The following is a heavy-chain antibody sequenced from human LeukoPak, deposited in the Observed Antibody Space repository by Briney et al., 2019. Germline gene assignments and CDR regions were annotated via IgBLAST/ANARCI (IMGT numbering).Heavy chain of an antibody. J-gene: IGHJ4*02. D-gene: IGHD3-10*01. CDR3: ARLISAGPEDYFDY. CDR1: GYTFSSYV. V-gene: IGHV1-18*01. CDR2: ISADIGHT. Sequence: ASVKVSCKASGYTFSSYVITWVRQAPGQGLEWMGWISADIGHTNYVEKLQARVTMTTDRSTNTAYMELRSLRSDDTAVYYCARLISAGPEDYFDYWGQGTLVTVSS.